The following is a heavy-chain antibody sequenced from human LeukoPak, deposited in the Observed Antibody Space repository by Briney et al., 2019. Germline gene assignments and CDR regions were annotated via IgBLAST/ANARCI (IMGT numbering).Heavy chain of an antibody. D-gene: IGHD5-18*01. CDR1: GGSISSSNYY. CDR3: ARQLYSYGAYFDY. J-gene: IGHJ4*02. CDR2: IYYSGST. Sequence: SETLSLTCTVSGGSISSSNYYWGRIRQPLGKGLEWIGSIYYSGSTYYNPSLKSRVTISVDTSKNQFSLKLSSVTAADTAVYYCARQLYSYGAYFDYWGQGTLVTVSS. V-gene: IGHV4-39*01.